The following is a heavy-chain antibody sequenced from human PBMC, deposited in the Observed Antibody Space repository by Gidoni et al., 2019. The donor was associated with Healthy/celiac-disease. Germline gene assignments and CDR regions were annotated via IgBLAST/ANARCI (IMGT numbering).Heavy chain of an antibody. J-gene: IGHJ4*02. CDR2: ISGSGGST. Sequence: EVQLLESGGGLVQPGGSLRLSCAAAAVSFSSYAMSWVRQAPGKGLEWVSAISGSGGSTYYADSVKGRFTISRDNSKNTLYLQMNSLRAEDTAVYYCAKEGITMIVVDYWGQGTLVTVSS. V-gene: IGHV3-23*01. D-gene: IGHD3-22*01. CDR3: AKEGITMIVVDY. CDR1: AVSFSSYA.